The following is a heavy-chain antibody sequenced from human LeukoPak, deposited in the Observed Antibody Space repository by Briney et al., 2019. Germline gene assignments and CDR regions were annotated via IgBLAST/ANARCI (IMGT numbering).Heavy chain of an antibody. CDR3: ARGRFKTTVDY. CDR2: INHSGST. J-gene: IGHJ4*02. D-gene: IGHD1-1*01. CDR1: GGSFSGYY. V-gene: IGHV4-34*01. Sequence: SETLSLTCAVYGGSFSGYYWSWIRQPPGKGLGWIGEINHSGSTNYNPSLKSRVTISVDTSKNQFSLKLSSVTAADTAVYYCARGRFKTTVDYWGQGTLVTVSS.